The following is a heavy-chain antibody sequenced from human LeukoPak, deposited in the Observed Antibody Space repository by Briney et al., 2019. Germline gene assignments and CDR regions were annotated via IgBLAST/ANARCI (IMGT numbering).Heavy chain of an antibody. CDR1: GGSISSYY. V-gene: IGHV4-59*12. CDR2: IYYSGST. Sequence: SETLSLTCTVSGGSISSYYWSWIRQPPGKGLEWIGYIYYSGSTNYNPSLKSRVTISVDKSKNQFSLKLSSVTAADTAVYYCARVGQSIPADYDYVWGSYRYKGGRYYFDYWGQGTLVTVSS. CDR3: ARVGQSIPADYDYVWGSYRYKGGRYYFDY. D-gene: IGHD3-16*02. J-gene: IGHJ4*02.